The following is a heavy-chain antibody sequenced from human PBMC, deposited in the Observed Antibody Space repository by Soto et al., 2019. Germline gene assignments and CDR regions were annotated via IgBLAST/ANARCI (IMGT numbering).Heavy chain of an antibody. J-gene: IGHJ4*02. CDR1: GGSISTYY. Sequence: SETLSLTCTVSGGSISTYYWIWIRQPPGKGLEWIGFFYNGGTTNYSPSLKSRVTISVDTSKNQFSLKLNSVTASDTAVYYCARDGSERPATYWGQGILVTVSS. CDR3: ARDGSERPATY. V-gene: IGHV4-59*01. CDR2: FYNGGTT. D-gene: IGHD3-10*01.